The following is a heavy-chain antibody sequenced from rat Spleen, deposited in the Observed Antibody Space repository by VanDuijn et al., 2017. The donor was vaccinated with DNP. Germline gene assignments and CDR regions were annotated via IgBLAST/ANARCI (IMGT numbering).Heavy chain of an antibody. CDR2: ITYSGST. CDR3: ARWTYYFDY. V-gene: IGHV3-1*01. J-gene: IGHJ2*01. CDR1: GYSITGNY. Sequence: EVLLQESGPGLVKPAQSLSLTCSVTGYSITGNYWGWIRTFPGNKMEYIGHITYSGSTTYNPSLKSRISITRDTSKNQFFLQLNSVTTEDTATYYCARWTYYFDYWGQGVMVTVTS.